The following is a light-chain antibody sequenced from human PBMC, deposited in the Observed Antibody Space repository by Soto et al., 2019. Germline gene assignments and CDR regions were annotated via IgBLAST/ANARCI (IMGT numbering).Light chain of an antibody. Sequence: DIQMTQSPSSLSASVGDRVTITCRASQSISNYLYWYQQKPGKAPKLLIYGASNLQSGVPSRFNDRGSGTDFTLTISSLQPEDFGTYYCQQSYSTPRTFGQGTKVEIK. J-gene: IGKJ1*01. CDR1: QSISNY. V-gene: IGKV1-39*01. CDR3: QQSYSTPRT. CDR2: GAS.